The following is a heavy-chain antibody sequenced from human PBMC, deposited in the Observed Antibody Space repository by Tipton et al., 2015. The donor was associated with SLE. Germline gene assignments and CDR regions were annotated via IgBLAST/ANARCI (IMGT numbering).Heavy chain of an antibody. Sequence: VQLVPSGVEVKKAGESLKISCKGSGYTFPTLWIAWVRQMPGKGLEWMGIIYPGDSETRYSPSFQGQVTISVDRSITTAYLQWNSLKASDTCMYYCARVSLCRDCYLGDAFDIWGQGTMVTVSS. CDR1: GYTFPTLW. D-gene: IGHD5-24*01. J-gene: IGHJ3*02. CDR3: ARVSLCRDCYLGDAFDI. CDR2: IYPGDSET. V-gene: IGHV5-51*03.